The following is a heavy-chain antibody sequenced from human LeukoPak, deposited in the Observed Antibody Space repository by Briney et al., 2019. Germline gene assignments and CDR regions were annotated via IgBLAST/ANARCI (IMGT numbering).Heavy chain of an antibody. J-gene: IGHJ5*02. CDR1: GGTFSTYA. V-gene: IGHV1-69*05. CDR2: IIPIFGTP. CDR3: ARLTGYHGVIPS. D-gene: IGHD3-9*01. Sequence: ASVKVSCKASGGTFSTYAMSWVRQAPGQGLEWMGGIIPIFGTPNYAQKFQGRVTITTDESTSTAYMELRSLRSDDTAVYYCARLTGYHGVIPSLGQGTLVTVSS.